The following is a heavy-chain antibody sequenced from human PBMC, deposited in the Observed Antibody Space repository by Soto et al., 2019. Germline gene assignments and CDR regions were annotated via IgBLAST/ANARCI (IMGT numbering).Heavy chain of an antibody. CDR3: AKGLYSSSWYGYYYYYGMDV. D-gene: IGHD6-13*01. V-gene: IGHV3-23*01. Sequence: GGSLRLSCAASGFTFSSYAISWVRQAPGKGLEWVSAISGSGGSTYYADSVKGRFTISRDNSKNTLYLQMNSLRAEDTAVYYCAKGLYSSSWYGYYYYYGMDVWGQGTTVTVS. CDR1: GFTFSSYA. CDR2: ISGSGGST. J-gene: IGHJ6*02.